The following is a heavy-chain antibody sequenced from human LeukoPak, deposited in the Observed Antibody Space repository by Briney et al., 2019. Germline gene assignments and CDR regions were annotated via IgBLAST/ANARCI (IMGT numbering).Heavy chain of an antibody. D-gene: IGHD6-13*01. CDR2: ISSSSSYI. J-gene: IGHJ4*02. V-gene: IGHV3-21*01. CDR1: GLTFSSYN. CDR3: ARDGLGIATHFDY. Sequence: GGSLRLSCAASGLTFSSYNMNWVRQAPGKGLEWASYISSSSSYIYYADSLKGRFTISRDNDKNSLYLQMNSLRAEDTAVYYCARDGLGIATHFDYWGQGTLVTVSS.